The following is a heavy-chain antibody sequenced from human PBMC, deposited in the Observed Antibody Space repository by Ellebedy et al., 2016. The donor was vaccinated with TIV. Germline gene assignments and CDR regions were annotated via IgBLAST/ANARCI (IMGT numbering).Heavy chain of an antibody. V-gene: IGHV4-34*01. CDR3: ARSDIVATLVFDY. CDR1: GGSFSGYY. D-gene: IGHD5-12*01. Sequence: GSLRLXXAVYGGSFSGYYWSWIRQPPGKGLEWIGEINHSGSTNYNPSLKSRVTISVDTSKNQFSLKLSSVTAADTAVYYCARSDIVATLVFDYWGQGTLVTVSS. J-gene: IGHJ4*02. CDR2: INHSGST.